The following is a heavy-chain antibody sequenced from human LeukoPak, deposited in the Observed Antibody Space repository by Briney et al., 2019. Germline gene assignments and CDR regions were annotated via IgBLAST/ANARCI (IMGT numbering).Heavy chain of an antibody. J-gene: IGHJ3*02. CDR1: SGSISSYD. V-gene: IGHV4-4*07. CDR2: IYTSGSP. Sequence: PSETLSLTCTVSSGSISSYDWSWIRQPAGKVLEWIGRIYTSGSPNYNPSLKSRVTMSVDTSKNQFSLKLSSVTAADTAVYYCARVLTGDAFDIWGQGTMVTVSS. CDR3: ARVLTGDAFDI. D-gene: IGHD7-27*01.